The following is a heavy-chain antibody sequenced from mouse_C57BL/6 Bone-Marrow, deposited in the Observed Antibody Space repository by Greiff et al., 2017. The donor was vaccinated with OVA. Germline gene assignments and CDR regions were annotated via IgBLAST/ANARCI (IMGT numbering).Heavy chain of an antibody. J-gene: IGHJ1*03. CDR2: IDPENGDT. V-gene: IGHV14-4*01. D-gene: IGHD1-1*01. Sequence: EVQLQESGAELVRPGASVKLSCTASGFNIKDDYMHWVKQRPEQGLEWIGWIDPENGDTEYASKFQGKATITADTSSNTAYLQLSSLTSEDTAVYYCTTTVAAYFDVWGTGTTVTVSS. CDR1: GFNIKDDY. CDR3: TTTVAAYFDV.